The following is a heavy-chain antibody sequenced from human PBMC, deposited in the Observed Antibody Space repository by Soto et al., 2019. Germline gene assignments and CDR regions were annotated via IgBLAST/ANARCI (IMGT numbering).Heavy chain of an antibody. V-gene: IGHV1-69*13. Sequence: VASVKVSCKASGGTFSSYAISWVRQAPGQGLEWMGGIIPIFGTANYAQKFQGRVTITADESTSTAYMELSSLRSEDTAVYYCARGGYYYDSSGYLGYWGQGTLVTVSS. D-gene: IGHD3-22*01. CDR3: ARGGYYYDSSGYLGY. J-gene: IGHJ4*02. CDR2: IIPIFGTA. CDR1: GGTFSSYA.